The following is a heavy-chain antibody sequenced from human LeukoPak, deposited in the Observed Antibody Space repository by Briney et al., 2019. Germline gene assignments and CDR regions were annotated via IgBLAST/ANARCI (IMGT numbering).Heavy chain of an antibody. D-gene: IGHD3-22*01. CDR3: ARPYYYDSRIDP. Sequence: PSETLSLTCTVSGGSISSGDYYWSWIRQPPGKGLEWIAYMYYSGSTYYNPSLKSRVTMSADTSKNQLSLKLSSVTATDTAVYYCARPYYYDSRIDPWGQGILVTVSS. J-gene: IGHJ5*02. CDR1: GGSISSGDYY. CDR2: MYYSGST. V-gene: IGHV4-30-4*01.